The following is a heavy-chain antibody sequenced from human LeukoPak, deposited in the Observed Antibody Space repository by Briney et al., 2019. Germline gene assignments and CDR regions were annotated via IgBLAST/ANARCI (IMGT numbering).Heavy chain of an antibody. Sequence: ASVKVSCKASGVTFSSYAISWVRQAPGQGLEWMGRIIPILGIANYAQKFQGRVTITADKSTSTAYMELSSLRSEDTAVYYCARIQNGGIRAYYYGSGPPGGMDVWGQGTTVTVSS. V-gene: IGHV1-69*04. J-gene: IGHJ6*02. D-gene: IGHD3-10*01. CDR2: IIPILGIA. CDR3: ARIQNGGIRAYYYGSGPPGGMDV. CDR1: GVTFSSYA.